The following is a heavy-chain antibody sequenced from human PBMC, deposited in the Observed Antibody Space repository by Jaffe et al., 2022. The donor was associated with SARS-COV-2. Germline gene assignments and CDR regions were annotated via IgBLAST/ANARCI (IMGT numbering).Heavy chain of an antibody. CDR3: ARGEHFDWSNVYYYYHMDV. Sequence: QVQLQESGPGLVKPSETLSLTCTVSGGSISSFYWSWIRQPPGKGLEWIGFIYYSGSTNYNPSLKSRVTISVDTSENQFSLKLNSVTAADTAVYYCARGEHFDWSNVYYYYHMDVWGKGTTVTVSS. CDR1: GGSISSFY. V-gene: IGHV4-59*01. J-gene: IGHJ6*03. CDR2: IYYSGST. D-gene: IGHD3-9*01.